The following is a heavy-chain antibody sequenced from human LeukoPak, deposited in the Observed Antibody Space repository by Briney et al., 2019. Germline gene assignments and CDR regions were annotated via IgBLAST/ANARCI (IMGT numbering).Heavy chain of an antibody. V-gene: IGHV3-53*01. CDR1: GFTVSNTY. Sequence: GGSLRLSCAASGFTVSNTYMSWVRQAPGKGLEWVSLIYTFGTTYYADSVEGLFTISRDNSKNTLYLQMNSLRAEDTAVYYCAKEEGSLGAFDIWGQGTMVTVSS. CDR2: IYTFGTT. J-gene: IGHJ3*02. CDR3: AKEEGSLGAFDI. D-gene: IGHD7-27*01.